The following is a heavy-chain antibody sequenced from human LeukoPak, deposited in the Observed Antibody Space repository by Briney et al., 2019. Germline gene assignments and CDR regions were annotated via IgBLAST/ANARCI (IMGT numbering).Heavy chain of an antibody. D-gene: IGHD5-18*01. CDR3: AKGLELWLGY. CDR2: IRCDGSNK. J-gene: IGHJ4*02. Sequence: GGSLRLSCAASGFIFSSYGMHWVRQAPGKGLEWVAFIRCDGSNKYYADSVKGRFTISRDNSKNTLYLQMNSLRAEDTAVYYCAKGLELWLGYWGQGTLVTVSS. CDR1: GFIFSSYG. V-gene: IGHV3-30*02.